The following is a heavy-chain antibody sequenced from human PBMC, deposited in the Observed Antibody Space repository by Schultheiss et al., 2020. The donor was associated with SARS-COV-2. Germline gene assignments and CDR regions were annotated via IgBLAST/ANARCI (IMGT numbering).Heavy chain of an antibody. J-gene: IGHJ4*02. CDR1: GYSFTSYW. CDR2: IYPGDSDT. D-gene: IGHD6-6*01. V-gene: IGHV5-51*01. Sequence: GESLKISCKGSGYSFTSYWIGWVRQMPGKGLEWMGIIYPGDSDTRYSPSFQGQVTISADRSISTAYLQWSSLKASDTAIYYCARPLYSSSLGLDYWGQGTLVTVSS. CDR3: ARPLYSSSLGLDY.